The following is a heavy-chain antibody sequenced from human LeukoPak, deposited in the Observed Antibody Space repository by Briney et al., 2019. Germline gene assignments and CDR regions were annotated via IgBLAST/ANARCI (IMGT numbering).Heavy chain of an antibody. CDR2: ISGSGGST. V-gene: IGHV3-23*01. Sequence: GGSLRLSCAASGFTFSSYAMSWVRQAPGKGLEWVSAISGSGGSTYYADSVKGRFTISRDNSKNTLYLQMNSLRAEDTAVYYCAKGYYDSSGYYYFDYWGQGTLVTVSS. J-gene: IGHJ4*02. D-gene: IGHD3-22*01. CDR1: GFTFSSYA. CDR3: AKGYYDSSGYYYFDY.